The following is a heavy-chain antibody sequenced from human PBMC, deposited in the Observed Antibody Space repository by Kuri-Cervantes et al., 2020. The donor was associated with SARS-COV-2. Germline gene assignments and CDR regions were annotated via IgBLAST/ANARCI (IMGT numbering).Heavy chain of an antibody. CDR3: VRFRYYDSSRNASDM. D-gene: IGHD3-22*01. CDR2: VNTKTGDT. CDR1: GFTFSSYA. Sequence: GESLKISCAASGFTFSSYAISWVRQAPGQGLEWMGWVNTKTGDTKYAQKFQGRVTTTRDTSIRTAYMELSRLRFDDTAVYYCVRFRYYDSSRNASDMWGQGTMVTVSS. V-gene: IGHV1-2*02. J-gene: IGHJ3*02.